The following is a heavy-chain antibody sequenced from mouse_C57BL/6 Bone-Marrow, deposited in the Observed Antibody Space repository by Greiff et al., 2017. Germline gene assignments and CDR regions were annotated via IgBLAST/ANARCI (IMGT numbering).Heavy chain of an antibody. CDR2: LNPGSGGT. CDR1: GYAFTNYL. J-gene: IGHJ2*01. V-gene: IGHV1-54*01. Sequence: VQLQQSGAELVRPGTSVKVSCKASGYAFTNYLIECVKQRPGQGLEWIGVLNPGSGGTNYNEKFKGKATLTADKSSSTAYMQLSSLTSEDSAVYFCARLIYYDYDYFDYWGQGTTLTVSS. CDR3: ARLIYYDYDYFDY. D-gene: IGHD2-4*01.